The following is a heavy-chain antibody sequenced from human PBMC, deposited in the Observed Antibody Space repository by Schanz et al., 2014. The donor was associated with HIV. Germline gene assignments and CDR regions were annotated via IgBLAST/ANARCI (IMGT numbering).Heavy chain of an antibody. CDR2: IKPNSGET. Sequence: LVQSGTEVKRPGASVKVSCAASGATLRTYVTSWVRQAPGQGLEWMGWIKPNSGETKFARKFQGRVTMTRDTSINTAYMELRRLTYDDTAVYYCARHNYRLNFDVWGQGTMVTVSS. CDR3: ARHNYRLNFDV. CDR1: GATLRTYV. D-gene: IGHD3-10*01. J-gene: IGHJ3*01. V-gene: IGHV1-2*02.